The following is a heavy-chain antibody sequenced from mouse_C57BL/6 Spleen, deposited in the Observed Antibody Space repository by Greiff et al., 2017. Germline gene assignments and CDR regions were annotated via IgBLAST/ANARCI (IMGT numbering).Heavy chain of an antibody. V-gene: IGHV1-4*01. Sequence: QVQLKESGAELARPGASVKMSCKASGYTFTSYTMHWVKQRPGQGLEWIGYINPSSGYTKYNQKFKDKATLTADKSSSTAYMQLSSLTSEDSAVYYCARVIKDAMDYWGQGTSVTVSS. CDR1: GYTFTSYT. D-gene: IGHD2-4*01. CDR3: ARVIKDAMDY. CDR2: INPSSGYT. J-gene: IGHJ4*01.